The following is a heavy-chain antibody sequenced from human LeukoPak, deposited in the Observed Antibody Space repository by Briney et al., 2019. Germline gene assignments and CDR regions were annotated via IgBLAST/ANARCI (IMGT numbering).Heavy chain of an antibody. CDR2: VTITGDSL. Sequence: GGSLRLSCAASGFTFSSYSLNWVRQAPGKGLEWVSYVTITGDSLYYVDSVKGRFTISRDNAKNSVYLQMNSLRDEDTAVYYCVRDSSWAFDIWGQGTMVTVSS. V-gene: IGHV3-48*02. CDR1: GFTFSSYS. J-gene: IGHJ3*02. CDR3: VRDSSWAFDI.